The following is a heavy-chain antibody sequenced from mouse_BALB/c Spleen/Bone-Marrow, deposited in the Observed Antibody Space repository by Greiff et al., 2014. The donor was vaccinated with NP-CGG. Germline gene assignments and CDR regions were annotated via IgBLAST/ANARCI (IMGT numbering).Heavy chain of an antibody. J-gene: IGHJ3*01. CDR2: ISYDGSN. CDR3: ARPYYRYQGFAY. CDR1: GFSITSGYY. V-gene: IGHV3-6*02. Sequence: VQLQQPGPGLVKPSQSLSLTCSVTGFSITSGYYWNWIRQFPGNKLEWMGYISYDGSNKNNPSLKNRISITRDTSKNQFFLKLNSVTTEDTATYYCARPYYRYQGFAYWGQGTLVTVSA. D-gene: IGHD2-14*01.